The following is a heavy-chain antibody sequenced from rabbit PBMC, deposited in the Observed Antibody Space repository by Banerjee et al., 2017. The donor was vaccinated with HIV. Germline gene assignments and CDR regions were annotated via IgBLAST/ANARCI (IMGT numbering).Heavy chain of an antibody. CDR3: ARGGYATSSVYHSFKL. V-gene: IGHV1S43*01. CDR2: IDTGSGST. J-gene: IGHJ4*01. D-gene: IGHD1-1*01. CDR1: GIDFSSDYY. Sequence: QQQLEESGGGLVKPGGTLTLTCKASGIDFSSDYYMCWVRQAPGKGLEWIGCIDTGSGSTWYATWVNGRFTIARSTSLNTVDLKMTSLTAADTATYFCARGGYATSSVYHSFKLWGPGTLVTVS.